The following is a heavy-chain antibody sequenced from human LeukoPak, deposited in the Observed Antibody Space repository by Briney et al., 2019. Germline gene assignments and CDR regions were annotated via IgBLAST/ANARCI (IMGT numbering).Heavy chain of an antibody. CDR1: GYTFTGYY. CDR2: INPNSGGT. D-gene: IGHD1-1*01. J-gene: IGHJ6*03. CDR3: ATTPPRLTLDYYYYYYMDV. Sequence: ASVKVSCKASGYTFTGYYMHWVRQAPGQGLEWMGWINPNSGGTNYAQKFQGRVTMTEDTSTDTAYMELSSLRSEDTAVYYCATTPPRLTLDYYYYYYMDVWGKGTTVTISS. V-gene: IGHV1-2*02.